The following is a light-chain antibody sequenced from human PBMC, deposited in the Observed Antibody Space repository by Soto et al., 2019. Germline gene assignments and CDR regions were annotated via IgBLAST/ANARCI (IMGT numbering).Light chain of an antibody. Sequence: QSVLTQPPSVSGAPGQRVTISCTGSSSNIGAGYDVHWYQQLPGTAPKLLIYRDTNRPSGVPDRFSGSKSDTSASLAITGLQAEDEADYYCQSYDTRLSGSRVFGTGTKLNVL. CDR2: RDT. CDR1: SSNIGAGYD. J-gene: IGLJ1*01. V-gene: IGLV1-40*01. CDR3: QSYDTRLSGSRV.